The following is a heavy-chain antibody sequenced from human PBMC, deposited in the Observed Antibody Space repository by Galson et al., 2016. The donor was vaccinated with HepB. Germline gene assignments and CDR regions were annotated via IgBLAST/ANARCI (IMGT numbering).Heavy chain of an antibody. Sequence: SLRLSCAVSGFTFNSYSMNWVRQAPGKGLEWVSSISIGSSYRYYADSVKGRFTISRDNAKNSLYLQMNSLRAEDTAVYYCAREASSWPHLDYWGQGTLVTVSS. D-gene: IGHD6-13*01. CDR1: GFTFNSYS. CDR3: AREASSWPHLDY. J-gene: IGHJ4*02. V-gene: IGHV3-21*01. CDR2: ISIGSSYR.